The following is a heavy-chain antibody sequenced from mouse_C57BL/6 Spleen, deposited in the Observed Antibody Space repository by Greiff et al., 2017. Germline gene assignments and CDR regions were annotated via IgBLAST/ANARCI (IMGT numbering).Heavy chain of an antibody. CDR1: GYTFTDYE. V-gene: IGHV1-15*01. J-gene: IGHJ3*01. D-gene: IGHD2-5*01. CDR2: IDPETGGT. Sequence: QVQLQQSGAELVRPGASVTLSCKASGYTFTDYEMHWVKQTPVHGLEWIGAIDPETGGTAYNQKFQGKAILTADKSSSTAYMGLRSLTSEDSAVDYCTRGYYSNYRFAYWGQGTLVNVSA. CDR3: TRGYYSNYRFAY.